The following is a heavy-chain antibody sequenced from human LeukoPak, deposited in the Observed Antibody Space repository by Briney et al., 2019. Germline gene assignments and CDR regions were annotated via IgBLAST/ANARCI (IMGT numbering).Heavy chain of an antibody. CDR2: INPNSGGT. D-gene: IGHD2-2*01. Sequence: GASVKVSCKASGYTFTGYYMHWVRQAPGQGLEWMGWINPNSGGTNYAQKFQGRVTMTRDMSISTAYMELSRLRSDDTAVYYCARDLHQYCSSTSCVNWFDPWGQGTLVTVSS. V-gene: IGHV1-2*02. J-gene: IGHJ5*02. CDR3: ARDLHQYCSSTSCVNWFDP. CDR1: GYTFTGYY.